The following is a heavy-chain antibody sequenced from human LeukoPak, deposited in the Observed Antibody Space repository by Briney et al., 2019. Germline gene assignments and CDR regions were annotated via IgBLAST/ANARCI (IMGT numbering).Heavy chain of an antibody. CDR2: IYHSGST. V-gene: IGHV4-38-2*02. D-gene: IGHD6-6*01. CDR1: GYSISSGYY. CDR3: ARSIAARQGVDY. Sequence: PSETLSLTCTVSGYSISSGYYWGWIRQPPGKGLEWIGSIYHSGSTYYNPSLKSRVTISVDTSKNQFSLKLSSVTAADTAVYYCARSIAARQGVDYWGQGTLVTVSS. J-gene: IGHJ4*02.